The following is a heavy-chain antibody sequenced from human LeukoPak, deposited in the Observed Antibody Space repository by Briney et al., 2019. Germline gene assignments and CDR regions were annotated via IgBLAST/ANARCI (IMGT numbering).Heavy chain of an antibody. V-gene: IGHV1-8*01. J-gene: IGHJ6*02. Sequence: ASVKVSCKASGYTFTSYDINWVRQATGQGLEWMGWMNPNSGNTGYAQKFQGRVTMTRNTSISTAYTELSSLRSEDTAVYYCARVDWYSSGWYRYYYGMDVWGQGTTVTVSS. CDR2: MNPNSGNT. CDR1: GYTFTSYD. CDR3: ARVDWYSSGWYRYYYGMDV. D-gene: IGHD6-19*01.